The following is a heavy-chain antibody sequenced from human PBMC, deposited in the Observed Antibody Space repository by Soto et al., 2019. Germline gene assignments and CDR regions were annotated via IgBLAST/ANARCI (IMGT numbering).Heavy chain of an antibody. Sequence: ASVKVSCKASGYTFTSYGIHWVRQAPGQRLEWMGWINAANGDTKYSPKFQGRVTITRDTSGSTAYMELSSLRSEDTAVYYCVRRHVSATGIDWFDPWGQGTLVTVSS. V-gene: IGHV1-3*01. CDR1: GYTFTSYG. CDR3: VRRHVSATGIDWFDP. D-gene: IGHD6-13*01. CDR2: INAANGDT. J-gene: IGHJ5*02.